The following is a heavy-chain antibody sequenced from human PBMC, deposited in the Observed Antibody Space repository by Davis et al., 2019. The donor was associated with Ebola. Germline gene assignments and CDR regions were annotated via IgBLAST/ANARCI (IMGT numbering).Heavy chain of an antibody. V-gene: IGHV3-30*18. J-gene: IGHJ4*02. D-gene: IGHD4-17*01. CDR1: GFSFSNYG. CDR2: ISYDGSNK. Sequence: GESLKISCAASGFSFSNYGMHWVRQAPGKGLEWVAVISYDGSNKYYADSVKGRFTISRDNSKNTLYLQMNSLRAEDTAVYYCAKDHDGDYVPSFDYWGQGTLVTVSS. CDR3: AKDHDGDYVPSFDY.